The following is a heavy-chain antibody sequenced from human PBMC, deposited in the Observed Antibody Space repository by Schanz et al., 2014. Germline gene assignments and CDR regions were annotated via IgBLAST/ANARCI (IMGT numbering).Heavy chain of an antibody. CDR3: AKDLLYGAPMPLNHLDY. V-gene: IGHV3-23*01. Sequence: EVQLLESGGGLVQPGGSLRLSCAASGFTFSNYAMSWVRQAPGKGLEWVSGISGSGGSTYYADSVKGRFTISRDNSKNTLYLQMNSLRAEDTAVYYCAKDLLYGAPMPLNHLDYWGQGTLVTVSS. D-gene: IGHD2-2*01. CDR1: GFTFSNYA. CDR2: ISGSGGST. J-gene: IGHJ4*02.